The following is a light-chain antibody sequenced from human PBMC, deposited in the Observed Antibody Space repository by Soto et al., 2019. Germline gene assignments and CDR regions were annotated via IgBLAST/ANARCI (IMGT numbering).Light chain of an antibody. V-gene: IGKV3-11*01. Sequence: EIVMTQSPATLSVSPGDTATLSCRASQSVSSNLAWYQQKPGQAPRLLIYDASHRAAGIPARFSGSGFGTDFTLTISSLEPEDAAVYYCQQRSNWPPITFGQGTRLEIK. CDR2: DAS. CDR3: QQRSNWPPIT. J-gene: IGKJ5*01. CDR1: QSVSSN.